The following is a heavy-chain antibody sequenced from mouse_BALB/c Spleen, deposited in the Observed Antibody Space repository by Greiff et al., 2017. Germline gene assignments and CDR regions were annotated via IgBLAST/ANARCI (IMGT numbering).Heavy chain of an antibody. CDR3: SLYGSSAFAY. CDR2: IYPYNGGT. CDR1: GYTFTDYN. D-gene: IGHD1-1*01. J-gene: IGHJ3*01. Sequence: EVQLVESGPELVKPGASVKISCKASGYTFTDYNMHWVKQSHGKSLEWIGYIYPYNGGTGYNQKFKSKATLTVDNSSSTAYMELRSLTSEDSAVYYCSLYGSSAFAYWGQGTLVTVSA. V-gene: IGHV1S29*02.